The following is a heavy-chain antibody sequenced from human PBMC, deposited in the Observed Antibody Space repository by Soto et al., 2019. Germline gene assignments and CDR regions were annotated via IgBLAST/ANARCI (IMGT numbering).Heavy chain of an antibody. V-gene: IGHV4-34*01. Sequence: PSETLSLTCAVYGGSFSGYYWSWIRQPPGKGLEWIGEINHSGGTNYNPSLKSRVTISVDTSKNQFSLKLSSVTAADTAVYYCARGPSYSGWYRYWGQGTLVTVSS. CDR1: GGSFSGYY. CDR2: INHSGGT. D-gene: IGHD6-19*01. J-gene: IGHJ4*02. CDR3: ARGPSYSGWYRY.